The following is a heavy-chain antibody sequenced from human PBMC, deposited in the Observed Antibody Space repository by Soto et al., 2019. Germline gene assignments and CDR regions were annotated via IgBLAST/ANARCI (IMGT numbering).Heavy chain of an antibody. J-gene: IGHJ6*03. CDR3: ARSLRIGTTVSYYYMDV. V-gene: IGHV4-34*01. CDR2: INHSGST. D-gene: IGHD1-7*01. Sequence: QVQLQQWGAGLLKPSETLSLTCAVYGGSFSGYYWSWIRQPPGKGLEWNGEINHSGSTNYNPSLKSRVTISVDTSKNQFSLKLSSVTAADTAVYYCARSLRIGTTVSYYYMDVWGKGTTVTVSS. CDR1: GGSFSGYY.